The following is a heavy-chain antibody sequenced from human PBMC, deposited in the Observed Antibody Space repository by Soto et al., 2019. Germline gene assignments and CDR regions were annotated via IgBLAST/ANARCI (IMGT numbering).Heavy chain of an antibody. J-gene: IGHJ4*02. Sequence: SETLSLTCTVSGGSISTSAYYWGWIRQPPGKGLEWIGTIYYSGTSYHSPSFQGQVTISADKSISTAYLQWSSLKASDTAMYYCATHYYGSGALTYWGQGTQVTVSS. D-gene: IGHD3-22*01. CDR3: ATHYYGSGALTY. V-gene: IGHV4-39*07. CDR1: GGSISTSAYY. CDR2: IYYSGTS.